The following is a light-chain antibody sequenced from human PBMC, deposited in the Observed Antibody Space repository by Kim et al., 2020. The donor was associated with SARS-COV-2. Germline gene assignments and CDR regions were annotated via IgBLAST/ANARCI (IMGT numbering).Light chain of an antibody. CDR1: KLGDKY. V-gene: IGLV3-1*01. CDR2: QDK. J-gene: IGLJ1*01. Sequence: PCNEASITCSGNKLGDKYVSWYQQKPGQSPVVVIYQDKQRPSGIPERFSGSNSGNTATLTISGTQAMDEADYYCQAWDSSTHNYVFGAGTKVTVL. CDR3: QAWDSSTHNYV.